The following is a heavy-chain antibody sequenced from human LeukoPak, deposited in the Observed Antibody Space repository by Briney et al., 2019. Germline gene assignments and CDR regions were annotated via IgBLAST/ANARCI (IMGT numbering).Heavy chain of an antibody. CDR3: ARDVPYYYESSGYYSLGFDI. J-gene: IGHJ3*02. CDR1: GFTFSSYS. CDR2: ISGSSSYI. D-gene: IGHD3-22*01. Sequence: GGSLRLSCAASGFTFSSYSMNWVRQAPGKGLEWVSSISGSSSYIYYADSVKGRFTISRHNAKNSLYLQMNSLRAEDTAAYYCARDVPYYYESSGYYSLGFDIWAKGQWSPSLQ. V-gene: IGHV3-21*01.